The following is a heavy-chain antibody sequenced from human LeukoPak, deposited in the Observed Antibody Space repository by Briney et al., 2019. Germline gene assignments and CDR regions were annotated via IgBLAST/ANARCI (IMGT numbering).Heavy chain of an antibody. D-gene: IGHD2-2*01. Sequence: GGSLRLSCAASGFTFSSYAMSWVRQAPGKGLEWVSVIYSGGYTNYADSVKGRFTISRDNSKNTVYLQLNSLRTDDTAVYYCARDKREECSGTSCYGDAFDVWGQGTVVTVSS. V-gene: IGHV3-66*02. CDR3: ARDKREECSGTSCYGDAFDV. CDR1: GFTFSSYA. CDR2: IYSGGYT. J-gene: IGHJ3*01.